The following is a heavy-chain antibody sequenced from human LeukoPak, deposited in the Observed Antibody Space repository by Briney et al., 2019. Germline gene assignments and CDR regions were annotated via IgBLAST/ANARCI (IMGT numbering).Heavy chain of an antibody. J-gene: IGHJ4*02. CDR3: ARGRRSITIFGVASYYFDY. CDR1: GGSFSGYS. D-gene: IGHD3-3*01. CDR2: INHSGST. V-gene: IGHV4-34*01. Sequence: PSETLSLTCAVYGGSFSGYSWSWLRQPPGKGLEWIGEINHSGSTNYNPSLKSRVTISVDTSKSQFSLKLSSVTAADTAVYYCARGRRSITIFGVASYYFDYWGQGTLVTVSS.